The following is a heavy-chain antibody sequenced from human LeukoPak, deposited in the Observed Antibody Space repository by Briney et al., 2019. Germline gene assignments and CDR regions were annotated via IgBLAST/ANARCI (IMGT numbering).Heavy chain of an antibody. J-gene: IGHJ4*02. D-gene: IGHD4-11*01. CDR3: ANPSTVTSFDY. CDR2: ISGSGGST. CDR1: GFTFRSYA. Sequence: PGGSLTLSRPASGFTFRSYAMSWVRQAPGKGLEWVSAISGSGGSTYYADSVKGRFTISRDNSKNTLYLQMNSLRAEDTAVYYCANPSTVTSFDYWGQGTLVTVSS. V-gene: IGHV3-23*01.